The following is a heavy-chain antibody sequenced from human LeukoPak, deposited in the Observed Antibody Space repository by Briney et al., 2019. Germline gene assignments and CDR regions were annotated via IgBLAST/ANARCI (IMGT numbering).Heavy chain of an antibody. J-gene: IGHJ4*02. Sequence: GGSLRLSCAASGFTFDDYAMHWVRQAPGKGLEWVSGISWNSGSIGYADSVKGRFTISRDNAKNSLYLQMNSLRAEDTAVYYCARDREIAAAGKNDYWGQGTLVTVSS. V-gene: IGHV3-9*01. CDR2: ISWNSGSI. CDR1: GFTFDDYA. D-gene: IGHD6-13*01. CDR3: ARDREIAAAGKNDY.